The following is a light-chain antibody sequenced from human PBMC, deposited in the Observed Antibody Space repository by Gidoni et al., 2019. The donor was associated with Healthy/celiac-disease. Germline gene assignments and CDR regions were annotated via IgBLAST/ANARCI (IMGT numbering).Light chain of an antibody. CDR2: KAS. CDR1: QSISSW. CDR3: QQYNSYSWT. Sequence: DIQMTQPPSTLAAAVGDRVTITCRASQSISSWLAWYQQKPGKAPKLLIYKASSVESGVPSRFSGSGSGTEFTLTISSRQPDDFATYYCQQYNSYSWTFGQGTKVEIK. V-gene: IGKV1-5*03. J-gene: IGKJ1*01.